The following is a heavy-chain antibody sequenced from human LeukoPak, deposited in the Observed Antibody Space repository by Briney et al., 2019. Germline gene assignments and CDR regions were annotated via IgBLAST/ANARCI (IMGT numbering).Heavy chain of an antibody. D-gene: IGHD6-13*01. CDR1: GYTFTSYG. V-gene: IGHV1-18*04. CDR2: NSAYNGNT. Sequence: ASVKVSCKASGYTFTSYGISWVRQAPGQGLEWMGWNSAYNGNTNYAQKLQGRVTMTTDTSTSTAYMELRSLRSDDTAVYYCARGVTFGSSWYGPYNWFDPWGQGTLVTVSS. CDR3: ARGVTFGSSWYGPYNWFDP. J-gene: IGHJ5*02.